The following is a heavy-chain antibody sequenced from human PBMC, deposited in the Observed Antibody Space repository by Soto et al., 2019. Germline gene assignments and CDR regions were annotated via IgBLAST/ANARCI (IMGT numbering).Heavy chain of an antibody. CDR2: INAGNGNT. D-gene: IGHD3-3*01. CDR1: GYTFTSCS. V-gene: IGHV1-3*01. J-gene: IGHJ5*02. Sequence: ASVNVSCKSSGYTFTSCSIHWVRQGPGQRLECMGWINAGNGNTKYSQKFQGRVTITRDTSASTVYMELSSLRSEDTAVYYCAREQFITIFGVVQNWFDPWGQGTLVTVSS. CDR3: AREQFITIFGVVQNWFDP.